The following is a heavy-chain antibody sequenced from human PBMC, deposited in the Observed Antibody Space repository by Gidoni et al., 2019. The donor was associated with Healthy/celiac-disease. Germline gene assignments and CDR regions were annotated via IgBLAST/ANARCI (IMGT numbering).Heavy chain of an antibody. J-gene: IGHJ3*02. CDR1: GFTFISYS. V-gene: IGHV3-21*01. D-gene: IGHD6-19*01. CDR2: ISSSSSYI. Sequence: EVQLVESGGGLVKPGGSLRLSCAASGFTFISYSMNWVRQAPGKGLEWVSSISSSSSYIYYADSEKGRFTISRDNAKNSLYLQMNSLRAEDTAVYYCARDRAVAYDAFDIWGQGTMVTVSS. CDR3: ARDRAVAYDAFDI.